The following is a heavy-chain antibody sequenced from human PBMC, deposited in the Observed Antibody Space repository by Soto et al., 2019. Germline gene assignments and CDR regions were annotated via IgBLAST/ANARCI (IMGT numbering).Heavy chain of an antibody. Sequence: EVQLLESGGGLVQPGGSLRLSCAASGFTFSSYAMSWVRQAPGKGLEWVSAISGSGGSTYYADSVKGRFTISRDNYKNTPYLQKNSRRGEDTAVDYCSRRYNSNDGMGYYYYYMDVWGKGTTVTVSS. J-gene: IGHJ6*03. V-gene: IGHV3-23*01. D-gene: IGHD1-1*01. CDR1: GFTFSSYA. CDR3: SRRYNSNDGMGYYYYYMDV. CDR2: ISGSGGST.